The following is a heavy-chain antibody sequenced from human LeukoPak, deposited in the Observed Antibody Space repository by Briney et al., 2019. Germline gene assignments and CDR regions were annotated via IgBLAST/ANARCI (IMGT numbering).Heavy chain of an antibody. CDR1: GGSISSGDYY. CDR3: PRFPRVAGGPLTY. D-gene: IGHD6-19*01. V-gene: IGHV4-30-4*01. Sequence: SETLSLTCTVSGGSISSGDYYWSWIRQPPGKGLEWIGYIYYSGSTYYNPSLKSRVTISVDTSKNQFSLKLSSVTAAAPAVYYWPRFPRVAGGPLTYWGQGTLVTVSS. CDR2: IYYSGST. J-gene: IGHJ4*02.